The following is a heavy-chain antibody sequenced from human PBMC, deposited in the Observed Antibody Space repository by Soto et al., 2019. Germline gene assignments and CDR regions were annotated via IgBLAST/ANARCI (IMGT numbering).Heavy chain of an antibody. D-gene: IGHD6-6*01. V-gene: IGHV5-51*01. J-gene: IGHJ3*01. CDR3: ARLGSWANHHTIAV. CDR1: GYDFTSYW. CDR2: VYPGDTDT. Sequence: GESLKISCKASGYDFTSYWIGWVRQMPGKGLELMGIVYPGDTDTKYSPSFQGQVTISGDKSITTTYLQWNSLKASDTAMYYCARLGSWANHHTIAVWGQGAMVTVSS.